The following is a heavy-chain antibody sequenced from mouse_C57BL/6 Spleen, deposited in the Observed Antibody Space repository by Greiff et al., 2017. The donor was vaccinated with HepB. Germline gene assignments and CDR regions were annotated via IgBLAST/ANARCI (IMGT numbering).Heavy chain of an antibody. Sequence: VKVEESGPGLVAPSQSLSITCTVSGFSLTSYGVHWVRQPPGKGLEWLVVIWSDGSTTYNSALKSRLSISKDNSKSQVFLKMNSLQTDDTAMYYCAIYYGYDPSWFAYWGQGTLVTVSA. J-gene: IGHJ3*01. CDR3: AIYYGYDPSWFAY. D-gene: IGHD2-2*01. CDR2: IWSDGST. V-gene: IGHV2-6*03. CDR1: GFSLTSYG.